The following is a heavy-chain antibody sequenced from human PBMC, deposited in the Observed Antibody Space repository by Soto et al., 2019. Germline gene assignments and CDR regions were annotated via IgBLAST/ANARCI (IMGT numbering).Heavy chain of an antibody. V-gene: IGHV3-23*01. D-gene: IGHD1-26*01. J-gene: IGHJ6*02. CDR2: ISGSGGST. CDR1: GFTFSSYA. CDR3: AKGSSGSYYYDDGMDV. Sequence: GGSLRLSCAASGFTFSSYAMSWVRQAPGKGLEWVSAISGSGGSTYYADSVKGRFTISRDNSKNTLYLQMNSLRAEDTAVYYCAKGSSGSYYYDDGMDVWGQGTTVTVSS.